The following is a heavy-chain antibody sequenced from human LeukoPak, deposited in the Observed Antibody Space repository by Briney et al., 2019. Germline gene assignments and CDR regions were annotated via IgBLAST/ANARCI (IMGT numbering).Heavy chain of an antibody. J-gene: IGHJ4*02. CDR3: VRALRKDGSSSFYFDY. V-gene: IGHV1-18*01. D-gene: IGHD6-6*01. Sequence: GASVKVSCTASGYTFNTYAISWVRQAPGQGLEWMGWISTYIGTTNYAQKFQGRVTMTAATPTSTAYMELRSLRFDDTAVYYCVRALRKDGSSSFYFDYWGQGTLVTVSS. CDR1: GYTFNTYA. CDR2: ISTYIGTT.